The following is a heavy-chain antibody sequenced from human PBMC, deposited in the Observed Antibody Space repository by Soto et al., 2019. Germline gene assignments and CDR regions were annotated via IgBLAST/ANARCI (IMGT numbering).Heavy chain of an antibody. J-gene: IGHJ4*02. CDR1: GFTFSNYA. CDR3: ARGFSAGKGSPPDY. CDR2: LNGSGGST. Sequence: PGGSLRLSCAASGFTFSNYAMTWVRQAPGKGLEWVSGLNGSGGSTSSADSVKGRFAISRDNSKNTLYLQMNSLRDGDTAVYYCARGFSAGKGSPPDYWGQGTMVTVYS. D-gene: IGHD3-10*01. V-gene: IGHV3-23*01.